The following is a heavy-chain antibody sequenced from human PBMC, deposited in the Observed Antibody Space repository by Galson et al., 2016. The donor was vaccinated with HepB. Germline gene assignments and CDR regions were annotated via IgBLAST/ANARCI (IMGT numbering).Heavy chain of an antibody. Sequence: SLRLSCAASGFPFSFYSMAWVRQAPGKGLEWVASIERVGSQYVESVTGRCTISRDNTKNSPYLQMNSLSAEDTALYYCARGFRLGSCITTTCDGAYDIWGRGTMVTVSS. CDR3: ARGFRLGSCITTTCDGAYDI. J-gene: IGHJ3*02. CDR2: IERVGSQ. CDR1: GFPFSFYS. V-gene: IGHV3-7*03. D-gene: IGHD2-2*01.